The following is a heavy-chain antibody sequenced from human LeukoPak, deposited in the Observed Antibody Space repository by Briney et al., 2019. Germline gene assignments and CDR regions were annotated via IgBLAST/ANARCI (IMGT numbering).Heavy chain of an antibody. D-gene: IGHD2-2*01. CDR2: MSSSGSTR. CDR3: ARDLKAIVVVPAAARGVYYYYGMDV. V-gene: IGHV3-48*03. J-gene: IGHJ6*04. Sequence: GGSLRLSCVASGFTFSSYEMNWVRQAPGKGLEWVSYMSSSGSTRYYADSVKGRFTISRDNAKNSLYLQMNSLRAEDTAVYYCARDLKAIVVVPAAARGVYYYYGMDVWGKGTTVTVSS. CDR1: GFTFSSYE.